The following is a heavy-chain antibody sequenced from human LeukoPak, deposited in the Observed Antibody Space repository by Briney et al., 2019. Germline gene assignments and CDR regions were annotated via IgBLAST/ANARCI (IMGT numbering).Heavy chain of an antibody. CDR2: ISSLSGTR. D-gene: IGHD4-23*01. CDR3: AKGRWGFDI. J-gene: IGHJ3*02. CDR1: GFTFSSYS. Sequence: GGSLRLSCAASGFTFSSYSMNWVRQAPGKGLEWVSFISSLSGTREYADSVKGRFTISRDNAKNSLYLQMNSLRAEDTAVYYCAKGRWGFDIWGQGTMVTVSS. V-gene: IGHV3-48*01.